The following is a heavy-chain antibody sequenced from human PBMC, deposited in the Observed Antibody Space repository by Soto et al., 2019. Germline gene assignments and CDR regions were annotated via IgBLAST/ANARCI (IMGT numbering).Heavy chain of an antibody. CDR1: GYTFTSYA. D-gene: IGHD3-10*01. Sequence: QVQLVQSGAEVKKPGASVKVSCKASGYTFTSYAMHWARQAPGQRLEWMGWINAGNGNTKYSQKFQGRVTITRDTSASTAYMELSSLRSEDTAVYYCARAREVRGVIDGWGQGTLVTVSS. V-gene: IGHV1-3*01. CDR3: ARAREVRGVIDG. J-gene: IGHJ5*02. CDR2: INAGNGNT.